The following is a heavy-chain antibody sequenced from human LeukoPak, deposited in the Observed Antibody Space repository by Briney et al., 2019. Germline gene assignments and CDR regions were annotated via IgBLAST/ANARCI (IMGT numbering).Heavy chain of an antibody. CDR1: GFTFDDYA. Sequence: GGSLRLSCAASGFTFDDYAMHWVRQAPGKGLEWVSLITWSGGSTSYADSVKGRVTISRDNSKNTLYLQMNSLRAEDTAVYYCAKESVEDYDFWSGYYKTEYYFDYWGQGTLVTVSS. D-gene: IGHD3-3*01. CDR3: AKESVEDYDFWSGYYKTEYYFDY. V-gene: IGHV3-43D*03. CDR2: ITWSGGST. J-gene: IGHJ4*02.